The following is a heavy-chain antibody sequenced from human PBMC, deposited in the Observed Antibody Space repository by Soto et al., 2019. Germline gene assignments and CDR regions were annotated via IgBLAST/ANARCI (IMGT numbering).Heavy chain of an antibody. CDR2: IYHRGST. V-gene: IGHV4-38-2*02. CDR3: ARDGGRYYAMDV. Sequence: SLTCAVSGYSISSGYYWGWFRQPPGKGLEWIATIYHRGSTYYSPSLKSRVTISVDTSKNQFSLKLTSVTAADTAMYYCARDGGRYYAMDVWGQGTTLTVS. CDR1: GYSISSGYY. J-gene: IGHJ6*02. D-gene: IGHD3-3*01.